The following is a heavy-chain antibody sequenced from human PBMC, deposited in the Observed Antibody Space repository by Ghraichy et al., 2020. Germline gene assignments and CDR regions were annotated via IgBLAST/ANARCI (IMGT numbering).Heavy chain of an antibody. Sequence: LSLTCAASGFTFNSYTMHWVRQAPGKGLEWVSYISRSGSSIYYADSVKGRFTISRDNARNSLYLQMDSLRDEDTAVYYCARRSSFDAFDIWGQGTIVTVSS. CDR2: ISRSGSSI. CDR3: ARRSSFDAFDI. V-gene: IGHV3-48*02. CDR1: GFTFNSYT. J-gene: IGHJ3*02.